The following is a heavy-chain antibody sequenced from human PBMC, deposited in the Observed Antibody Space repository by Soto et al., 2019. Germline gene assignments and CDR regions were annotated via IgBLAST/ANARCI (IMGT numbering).Heavy chain of an antibody. CDR2: IIPIFGTA. V-gene: IGHV1-69*13. Sequence: ASVKVSCKASGGTFSSYAISWVRQAPGQGLEWMGGIIPIFGTANYAQKFQGRVTITADESTSTAYMELSSLRSEDTAVYYCARDGYRAVAGTRDYYGMDFRAQRTTVTVSS. J-gene: IGHJ6*02. CDR3: ARDGYRAVAGTRDYYGMDF. CDR1: GGTFSSYA. D-gene: IGHD6-19*01.